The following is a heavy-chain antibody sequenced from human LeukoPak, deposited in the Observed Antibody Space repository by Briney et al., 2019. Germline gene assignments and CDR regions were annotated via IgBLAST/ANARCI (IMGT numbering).Heavy chain of an antibody. CDR2: ISTSGSTT. Sequence: GGSLRLSCAASGFTFSSYSMNWVRQAPGKGLEWVSHISTSGSTTYYADSVKGRFTFSRDNAKNSLYLQMNSLRAEDTAVYYCARDVKESSGWSSSGFDYWGQGTLVTVSS. CDR1: GFTFSSYS. J-gene: IGHJ4*02. V-gene: IGHV3-48*01. CDR3: ARDVKESSGWSSSGFDY. D-gene: IGHD6-19*01.